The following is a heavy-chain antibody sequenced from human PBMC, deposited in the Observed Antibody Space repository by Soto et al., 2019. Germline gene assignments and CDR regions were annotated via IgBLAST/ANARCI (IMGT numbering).Heavy chain of an antibody. D-gene: IGHD6-19*01. CDR2: IFQSGST. J-gene: IGHJ5*02. V-gene: IGHV4-4*02. CDR3: ARGRGRYSSGWSWFDP. Sequence: NPSETLSLTCVVSGGTIRSPDWWTWVRQPPGKGLEWIGEIFQSGSTNYTPSLESRVTISVDKSKNQFSLTLTSVTAADTAVYFCARGRGRYSSGWSWFDPWGQGILVTVSS. CDR1: GGTIRSPDW.